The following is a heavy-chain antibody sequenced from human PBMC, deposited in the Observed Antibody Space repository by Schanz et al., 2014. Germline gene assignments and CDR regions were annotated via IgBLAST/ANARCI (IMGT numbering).Heavy chain of an antibody. CDR2: ISPYNGNT. V-gene: IGHV1-18*04. Sequence: QVQLVQSGAEVKKPGASVKVSCKASGYTFTSDSMHWVRQAPGQGLEWMGWISPYNGNTNYAQKLQGRVTMTADTSTSTAYMDLRSLRSDDTAVYYCARDLLVSHYDFWSGNDYWGQGTLVTVSS. D-gene: IGHD3-3*01. J-gene: IGHJ4*02. CDR3: ARDLLVSHYDFWSGNDY. CDR1: GYTFTSDS.